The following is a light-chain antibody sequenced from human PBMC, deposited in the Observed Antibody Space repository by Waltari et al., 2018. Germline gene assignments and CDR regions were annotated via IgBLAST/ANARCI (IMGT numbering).Light chain of an antibody. J-gene: IGLJ3*02. CDR2: DVN. V-gene: IGLV2-11*01. CDR1: SSDVGRYNY. CDR3: FSYAGSPWV. Sequence: HSALTQPRSVSGSPGQSVTISCTGSSSDVGRYNYVSWYQQHPGKAPKVMIHDVNHRPAGVPDRFAGSKSGNMASLTISGLQAEDEADYYCFSYAGSPWVFGGGTKLTVL.